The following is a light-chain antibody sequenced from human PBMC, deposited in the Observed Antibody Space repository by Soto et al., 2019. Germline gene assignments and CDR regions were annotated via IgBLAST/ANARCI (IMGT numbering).Light chain of an antibody. CDR1: QSVSIN. CDR3: QQYNNWPPLT. Sequence: EIVMTQSPATLSVSPGERATLSCRASQSVSINLAWYQQKPGQAPRLLIYGASTRPTGIPARFSGSGSGTEFTLTISSLQSEDFAVYYCQQYNNWPPLTFGGGTKVEIK. V-gene: IGKV3-15*01. J-gene: IGKJ4*01. CDR2: GAS.